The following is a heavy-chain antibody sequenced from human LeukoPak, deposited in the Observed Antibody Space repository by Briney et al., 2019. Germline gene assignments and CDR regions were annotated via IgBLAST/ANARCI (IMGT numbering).Heavy chain of an antibody. Sequence: GGSLRLSCAASGFTFSSYAMSWVRQAPGKGLEWVSAISGSGGSTYYADSVKGRFTISRDNSKNTLYLKMNSLRAEDTAVYYCAKGSPIHCSGVSCYSGVDYWGQGTLVTVSS. D-gene: IGHD2-15*01. CDR3: AKGSPIHCSGVSCYSGVDY. CDR2: ISGSGGST. J-gene: IGHJ4*02. CDR1: GFTFSSYA. V-gene: IGHV3-23*01.